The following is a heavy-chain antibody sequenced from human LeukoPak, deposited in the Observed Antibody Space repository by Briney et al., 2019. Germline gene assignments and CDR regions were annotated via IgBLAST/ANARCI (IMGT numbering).Heavy chain of an antibody. Sequence: SETLSLTCTVSGGSISSYYWSWIRQPPGKGLEWIGYIYYSGSTTYNPSLKSRVTISVDTSKNQFSLKLSSVTAADTAVYYCARLVRYDFWSGYSLANYGMDVWGQGTTVTVSS. CDR1: GGSISSYY. D-gene: IGHD3-3*01. CDR2: IYYSGST. V-gene: IGHV4-59*08. J-gene: IGHJ6*02. CDR3: ARLVRYDFWSGYSLANYGMDV.